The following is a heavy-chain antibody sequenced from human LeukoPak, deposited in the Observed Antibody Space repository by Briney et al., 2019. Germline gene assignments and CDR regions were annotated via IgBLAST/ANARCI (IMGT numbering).Heavy chain of an antibody. V-gene: IGHV1-18*04. CDR2: ISAYNGNT. CDR3: ARGRVGAEIFDY. D-gene: IGHD1-26*01. J-gene: IGHJ4*02. CDR1: GYTFTGYY. Sequence: ASVKVSCKASGYTFTGYYMHWVRQAPGQGLEWMGWISAYNGNTNYAQKLQGRVTMTTDTSTSTAYMELRSLRSDDTAVYYCARGRVGAEIFDYWGQGTLVTVSS.